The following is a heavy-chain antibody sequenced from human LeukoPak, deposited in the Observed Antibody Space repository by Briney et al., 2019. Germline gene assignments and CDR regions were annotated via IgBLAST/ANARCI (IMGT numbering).Heavy chain of an antibody. J-gene: IGHJ4*02. D-gene: IGHD1-26*01. CDR1: GFTVSSNY. CDR3: ARLDYSGSFYFDY. V-gene: IGHV3-53*01. CDR2: IYSGGST. Sequence: GGSLRLSCAASGFTVSSNYMSWVRQAPGKGLEWVSVIYSGGSTYYAGSVKGRFTISRDNSKNTLYLQMNSLRAEDTAVYYCARLDYSGSFYFDYWGQGTLVTVSS.